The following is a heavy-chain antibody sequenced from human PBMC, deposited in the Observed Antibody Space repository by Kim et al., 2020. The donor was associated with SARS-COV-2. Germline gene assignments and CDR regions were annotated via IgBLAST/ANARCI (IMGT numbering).Heavy chain of an antibody. V-gene: IGHV3-7*03. J-gene: IGHJ4*02. Sequence: GGSLRLSCAGSGFTFSVHWMSWVRQAPGKGLEWVADIKPDGSDKYYVDSVKGRFTISRDNAKNSLYLQMNSLRGEDTAVYYCARGHWGRDYWDQGTLVTV. D-gene: IGHD7-27*01. CDR3: ARGHWGRDY. CDR1: GFTFSVHW. CDR2: IKPDGSDK.